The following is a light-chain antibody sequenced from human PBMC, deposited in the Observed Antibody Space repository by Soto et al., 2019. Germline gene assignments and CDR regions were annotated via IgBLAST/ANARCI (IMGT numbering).Light chain of an antibody. CDR1: QGISSY. CDR3: QQYDSYPRT. Sequence: AIRMTQSPSSFSASTGDRVTITCRASQGISSYLAWYQQKPGKAPKLLIYAASTLQSGVPSRFSGSGSGTDFTLTISCLQSEDFANYYCQQYDSYPRTFGPGTKVDVK. CDR2: AAS. J-gene: IGKJ3*01. V-gene: IGKV1-8*01.